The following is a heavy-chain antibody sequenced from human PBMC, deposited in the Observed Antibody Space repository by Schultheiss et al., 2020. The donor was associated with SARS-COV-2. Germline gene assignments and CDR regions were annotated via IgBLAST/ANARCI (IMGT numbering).Heavy chain of an antibody. D-gene: IGHD3-3*01. CDR3: ARAPSTIFGVVMGHAFDI. J-gene: IGHJ3*02. V-gene: IGHV1-2*02. CDR2: INPNSGGT. CDR1: GYTFTGYY. Sequence: ASVKVSCKASGYTFTGYYMHWVRQAPGQGLEWMGWINPNSGGTNYAQKFQGRVTMTRDTSISTAYMELSRLRSDDTAVYYCARAPSTIFGVVMGHAFDIWGQGTMVTVSS.